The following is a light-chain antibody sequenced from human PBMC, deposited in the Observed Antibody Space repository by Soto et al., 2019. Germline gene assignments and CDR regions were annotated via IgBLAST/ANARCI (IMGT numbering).Light chain of an antibody. CDR1: QSVSSSY. J-gene: IGKJ2*01. V-gene: IGKV3-20*01. Sequence: EIVLTQSPGTLSLSPGERATLSCRASQSVSSSYLAWYQQKPCQAPRLLIYGASSRATGIPARVSGSGSGTALTLTISRLEPEDFAVYYYQQYGSSPPTVGQGTKLEIK. CDR2: GAS. CDR3: QQYGSSPPT.